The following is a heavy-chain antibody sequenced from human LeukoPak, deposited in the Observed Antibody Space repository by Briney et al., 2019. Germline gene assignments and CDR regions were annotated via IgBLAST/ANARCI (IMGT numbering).Heavy chain of an antibody. D-gene: IGHD5-24*01. J-gene: IGHJ2*01. CDR2: IRSKANSYAT. Sequence: PGRSLRLSCAASGFTFSGSAMRCVRQASGKGLEWVGRIRSKANSYATAYAASVKGRFTISRDDSKYTAYLQMNSLKTEDTAVYYCTRLVEIATGDNWYFDLWGRGTLVTVSS. CDR3: TRLVEIATGDNWYFDL. V-gene: IGHV3-73*01. CDR1: GFTFSGSA.